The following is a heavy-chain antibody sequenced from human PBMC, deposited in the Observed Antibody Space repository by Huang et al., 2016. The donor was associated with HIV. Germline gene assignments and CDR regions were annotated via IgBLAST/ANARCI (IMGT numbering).Heavy chain of an antibody. D-gene: IGHD2-15*01. J-gene: IGHJ3*02. CDR3: ATSTPDVGAGVLRSAFDI. CDR2: FDPEEGET. CDR1: GYPVRKLS. V-gene: IGHV1-24*01. Sequence: QVQLVESGAELKKPGASVRVSCKVSGYPVRKLSLHWVRQAPEKGLEWRGGFDPEEGETIYAQRLQGRVTMTEDTSTDTAYMELSSLRPEDTAVYYCATSTPDVGAGVLRSAFDIWGQGTMVTVSS.